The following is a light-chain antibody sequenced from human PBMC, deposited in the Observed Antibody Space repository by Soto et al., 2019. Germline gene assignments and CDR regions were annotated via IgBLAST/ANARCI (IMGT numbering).Light chain of an antibody. Sequence: QPVLTQPPSASGSPGQSVTISCTGTSSDVGGYNYVSWYQQHPGKAPKVMIYEVSKRPSGVPDRFSGSKSGNTASLTVSGLRAEDEADYYCSSYAGSNLVFGGGTKVTVL. J-gene: IGLJ2*01. CDR2: EVS. CDR1: SSDVGGYNY. CDR3: SSYAGSNLV. V-gene: IGLV2-8*01.